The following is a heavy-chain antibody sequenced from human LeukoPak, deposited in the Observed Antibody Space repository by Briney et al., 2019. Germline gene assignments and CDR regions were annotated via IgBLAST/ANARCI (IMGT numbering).Heavy chain of an antibody. V-gene: IGHV4-4*07. Sequence: SETLSLTCAVYGGSFSGYYWSWIRQPAGKGLEWIGRIYTSGSTNYNPSLKSRVTMSVDTSKNQFSLKLSSVTAADTAVYYCARESQLVPFDYWGQGTLVTVSS. J-gene: IGHJ4*02. D-gene: IGHD6-13*01. CDR1: GGSFSGYY. CDR3: ARESQLVPFDY. CDR2: IYTSGST.